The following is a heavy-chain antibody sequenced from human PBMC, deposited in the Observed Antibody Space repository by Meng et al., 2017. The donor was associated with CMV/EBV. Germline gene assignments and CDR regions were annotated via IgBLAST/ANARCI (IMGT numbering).Heavy chain of an antibody. CDR3: ARESDYGMDV. CDR1: GFTFSSYW. V-gene: IGHV3-74*01. CDR2: INSAGSST. J-gene: IGHJ6*02. Sequence: ESLKISCAASGFTFSSYWMHWVRQAPGKGLVWVSRINSAGSSTSYADSVKGRFTISRDNAKNTLYLQMNSLRAEDTAVYYCARESDYGMDVWGQGTTVTVSS.